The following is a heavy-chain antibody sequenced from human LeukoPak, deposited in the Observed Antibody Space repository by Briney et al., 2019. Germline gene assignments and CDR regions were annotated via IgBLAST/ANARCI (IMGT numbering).Heavy chain of an antibody. CDR2: ISGSGGST. J-gene: IGHJ4*02. D-gene: IGHD1-26*01. Sequence: GSLRLSCAASGFTFSSYAMSWVRHAPGKGLEWVSAISGSGGSTYYADSVKGRLTISRDNSKNTLYLQMNSLRAEDTAVYYCAKAYSGSQLSDYWGQGTLVTVSS. CDR1: GFTFSSYA. V-gene: IGHV3-23*01. CDR3: AKAYSGSQLSDY.